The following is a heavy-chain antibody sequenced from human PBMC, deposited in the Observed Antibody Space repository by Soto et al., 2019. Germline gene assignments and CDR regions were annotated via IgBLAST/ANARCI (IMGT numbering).Heavy chain of an antibody. J-gene: IGHJ6*03. V-gene: IGHV4-39*01. D-gene: IGHD2-15*01. CDR3: ARKVVDAAGYYYYMDV. Sequence: TETLSLTCTVSGGSISSSSYYWGWIRQPPGKGLEWIGSIYYSGSTYYNPSLKSRVTISVDTSKNQFSLKLSSVTAADTAVYYCARKVVDAAGYYYYMDVWGKGTTVTVSS. CDR1: GGSISSSSYY. CDR2: IYYSGST.